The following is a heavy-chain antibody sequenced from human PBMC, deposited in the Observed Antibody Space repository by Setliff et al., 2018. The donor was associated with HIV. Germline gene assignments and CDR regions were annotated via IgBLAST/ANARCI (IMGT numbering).Heavy chain of an antibody. CDR2: IYWNDDK. CDR3: AHSGSYYSGSGTFLDY. CDR1: GFSLSSSGVG. D-gene: IGHD3-10*01. V-gene: IGHV2-5*01. J-gene: IGHJ4*02. Sequence: GSGPTLVNPTQTLTLTCTFSGFSLSSSGVGVGWIRQPPGKALEWLALIYWNDDKWYSPSLKSRLTITKDTSKNQVVLTMTNMDPVDTATYYCAHSGSYYSGSGTFLDYWGQGALVTVSS.